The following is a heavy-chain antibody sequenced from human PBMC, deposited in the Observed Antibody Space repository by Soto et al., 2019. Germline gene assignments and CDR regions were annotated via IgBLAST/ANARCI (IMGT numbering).Heavy chain of an antibody. CDR1: GGSISSGGYY. V-gene: IGHV4-31*03. CDR2: IYYSGST. D-gene: IGHD5-18*01. CDR3: ARGSSTAMYPGGYYYGMDV. Sequence: PSETLSLTCTVSGGSISSGGYYWSWIRQHPGKGLEWIGYIYYSGSTYYNPSLKSRVTISVDTSKNQFSLKLSSVTAADTAVYYCARGSSTAMYPGGYYYGMDVWGQGTTVTVSS. J-gene: IGHJ6*02.